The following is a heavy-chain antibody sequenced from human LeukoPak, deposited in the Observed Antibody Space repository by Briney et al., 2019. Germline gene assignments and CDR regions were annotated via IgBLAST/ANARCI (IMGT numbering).Heavy chain of an antibody. Sequence: PGGSLRLSCAASGFTFSSYSMNWVRQAPGKGLEWVSYINSGCGTISYADYVKGRFTISRDNAKNSLYLQMNSLRDEDTAVYYCAGDRNWGFDHWGQGTLVTVSS. J-gene: IGHJ4*02. CDR1: GFTFSSYS. D-gene: IGHD7-27*01. CDR3: AGDRNWGFDH. CDR2: INSGCGTI. V-gene: IGHV3-48*02.